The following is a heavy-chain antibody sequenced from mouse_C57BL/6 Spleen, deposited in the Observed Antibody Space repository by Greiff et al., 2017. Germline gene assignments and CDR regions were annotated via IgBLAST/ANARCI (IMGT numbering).Heavy chain of an antibody. CDR3: TREDYSNYYAMDY. Sequence: EVKVVESGTVLARPGASVKMSCKTSGYTFTSYWMHWVKQRPGQGLEWIGAIYPGNSDTSYNQKFKGKAKLTAVTSASTAYMELSSLTNEDSAVYYCTREDYSNYYAMDYWGQGTSVTVSS. D-gene: IGHD2-5*01. V-gene: IGHV1-5*01. J-gene: IGHJ4*01. CDR2: IYPGNSDT. CDR1: GYTFTSYW.